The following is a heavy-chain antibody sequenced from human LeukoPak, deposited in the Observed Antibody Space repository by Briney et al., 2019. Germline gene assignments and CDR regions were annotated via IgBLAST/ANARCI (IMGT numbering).Heavy chain of an antibody. J-gene: IGHJ3*02. CDR1: GGSISDYY. V-gene: IGHV4-34*01. CDR3: ARRPDGFDI. Sequence: PSETLSLTCTVSGGSISDYYWSWIRQPPGRGLEWLGEISHSGSTNYNSSLKSRVTMSVDTSKNQFSLKLGSVTAADTAVYYCARRPDGFDIWGQGTMVTVSS. CDR2: ISHSGST.